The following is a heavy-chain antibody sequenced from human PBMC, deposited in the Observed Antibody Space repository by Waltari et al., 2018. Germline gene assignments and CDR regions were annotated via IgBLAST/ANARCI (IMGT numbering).Heavy chain of an antibody. D-gene: IGHD3-3*01. CDR2: IWYDGSNK. V-gene: IGHV3-33*01. CDR1: GFTFSSYG. Sequence: QVQLVESGGGVVQPGRSLRLSCAAAGFTFSSYGLHWVRQAPGKGLEWVAVIWYDGSNKYYADSVKGRFTISRDNSKNTLYLQMNSLRAEDTAVYYCARDIQVKYYDFWSGYYYWGQGTLVTVSS. J-gene: IGHJ4*02. CDR3: ARDIQVKYYDFWSGYYY.